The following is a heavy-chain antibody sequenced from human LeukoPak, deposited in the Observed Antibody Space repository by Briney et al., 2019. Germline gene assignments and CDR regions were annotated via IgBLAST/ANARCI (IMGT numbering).Heavy chain of an antibody. Sequence: PGGSLRLSCAASGFTFSSYAMHWVRQAPGKGLEWVAVISYDGSNKYCADSVKGRFTISRDNSKNTLYLQMNSLRAEDTAVYYCARRRGSSFDYWDQGTLVTVSS. J-gene: IGHJ4*02. CDR1: GFTFSSYA. CDR2: ISYDGSNK. D-gene: IGHD1-26*01. V-gene: IGHV3-30*04. CDR3: ARRRGSSFDY.